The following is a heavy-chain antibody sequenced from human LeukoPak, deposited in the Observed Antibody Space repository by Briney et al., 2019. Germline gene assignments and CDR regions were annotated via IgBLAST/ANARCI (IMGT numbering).Heavy chain of an antibody. CDR1: GYTFTSYD. V-gene: IGHV1-69*13. D-gene: IGHD4-11*01. Sequence: SVKVSCKASGYTFTSYDINWVRQATGQGLEWMGGIIPIFGTANYAQKFQGRVTITADESTSTAYMELSSLRSEDTAVYYCASYSPNYYYYYYYMDVWGKGTTVTVSS. J-gene: IGHJ6*03. CDR3: ASYSPNYYYYYYYMDV. CDR2: IIPIFGTA.